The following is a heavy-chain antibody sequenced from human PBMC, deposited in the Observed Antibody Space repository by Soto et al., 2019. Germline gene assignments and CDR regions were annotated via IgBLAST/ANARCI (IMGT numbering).Heavy chain of an antibody. V-gene: IGHV3-13*05. D-gene: IGHD5-12*01. J-gene: IGHJ6*02. CDR3: ARGSIVATDYYFYGMDV. CDR2: IGTAGDP. CDR1: GFSFISYD. Sequence: PGGSLRLSCASSGFSFISYDMHWVRQATGKGLEWVSAIGTAGDPYYPGSVKGRFTISRENAKNSLYLQMNSLRAGDTAVYYCARGSIVATDYYFYGMDVWGQGTTVTVSS.